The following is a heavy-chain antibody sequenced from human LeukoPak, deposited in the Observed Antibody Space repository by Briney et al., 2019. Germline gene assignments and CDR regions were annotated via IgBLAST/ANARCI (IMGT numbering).Heavy chain of an antibody. J-gene: IGHJ3*02. CDR2: IYPGDSDT. V-gene: IGHV5-51*01. CDR3: ARRDTAMVNLDAFDI. Sequence: GESLKISCKGSGYSFTSYWIGWVRRMPGKGLEWMGIIYPGDSDTRYSPSFQGQVTISADKSISTAYLQWSSLKASDTAMYYCARRDTAMVNLDAFDIWGQGTMVTVSS. D-gene: IGHD5-18*01. CDR1: GYSFTSYW.